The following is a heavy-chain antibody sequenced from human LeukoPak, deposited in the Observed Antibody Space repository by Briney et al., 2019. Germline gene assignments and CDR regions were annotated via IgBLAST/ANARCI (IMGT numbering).Heavy chain of an antibody. J-gene: IGHJ4*02. V-gene: IGHV3-7*01. CDR1: GFTFSSYW. D-gene: IGHD3-3*01. CDR2: IKQDGSEK. CDR3: ARDLKYYDFWSGYYEPAQEAANDY. Sequence: GGSLRLSCAASGFTFSSYWMSWVRQAPGKGLEWVANIKQDGSEKYYVDSVKGRFTISRDSAKNSLYLQMNSLRAKDTAVYYCARDLKYYDFWSGYYEPAQEAANDYWGQGTLVTVSS.